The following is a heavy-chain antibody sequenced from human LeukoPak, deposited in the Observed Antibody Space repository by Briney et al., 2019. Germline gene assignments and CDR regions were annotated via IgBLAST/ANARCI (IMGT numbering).Heavy chain of an antibody. CDR2: IYYSGST. V-gene: IGHV4-39*01. J-gene: IGHJ5*02. D-gene: IGHD2-2*01. Sequence: PPETLSLTCTVSGGSISSSSYYWGWIRQPPGKGLEWIGSIYYSGSTYYNPSLKSRVTISVDTSKNQFSLKLSSVTAADTAVYYCASELGYCSSTSCYFPYWFDPWGQGTLVTVSS. CDR1: GGSISSSSYY. CDR3: ASELGYCSSTSCYFPYWFDP.